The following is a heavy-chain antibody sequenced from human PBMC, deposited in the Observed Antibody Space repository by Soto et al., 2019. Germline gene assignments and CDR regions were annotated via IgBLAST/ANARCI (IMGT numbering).Heavy chain of an antibody. CDR3: ARLGWGNGDSDY. D-gene: IGHD2-21*01. CDR2: ILYTGTT. J-gene: IGHJ4*02. CDR1: GGSISQSNYF. V-gene: IGHV4-39*01. Sequence: LSLTCTVPGGSISQSNYFWGWIRQPPGKGLEWIGSILYTGTTSYNSSLKSRVTISVDTSKNQFSLKLSSVTAADTAVYYCARLGWGNGDSDYWGQGTLVTVSS.